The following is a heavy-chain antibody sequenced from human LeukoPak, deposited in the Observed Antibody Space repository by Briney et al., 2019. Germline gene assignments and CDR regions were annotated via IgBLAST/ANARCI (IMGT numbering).Heavy chain of an antibody. CDR1: GGSISSGDYY. CDR2: IYYSGST. J-gene: IGHJ4*02. D-gene: IGHD3-22*01. V-gene: IGHV4-30-4*01. CDR3: ASADRDYYDSSGYYNY. Sequence: SETLSLTCTVSGGSISSGDYYWSWIRQPPGKGLEWIGYIYYSGSTYYNPSLKSRVTISVDTSKNQFSLKLSSVTAADTAVYYCASADRDYYDSSGYYNYWGQGTLVTVSS.